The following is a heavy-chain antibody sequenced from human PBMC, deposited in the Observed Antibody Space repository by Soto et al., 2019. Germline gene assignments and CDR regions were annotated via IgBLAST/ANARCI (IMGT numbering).Heavy chain of an antibody. CDR1: GYTFTSYG. J-gene: IGHJ4*01. CDR3: ARVAAVAANVDY. CDR2: ISAYNGNT. Sequence: QVQLVQSGAEVKKPGASVKVSCKASGYTFTSYGISWVRQAPGQGLDWMGWISAYNGNTNYAQKLQGRVTKTTDTYTRTAYMELRSLRSDDTAVYFCARVAAVAANVDYWGQRTLVTVSS. V-gene: IGHV1-18*01. D-gene: IGHD6-19*01.